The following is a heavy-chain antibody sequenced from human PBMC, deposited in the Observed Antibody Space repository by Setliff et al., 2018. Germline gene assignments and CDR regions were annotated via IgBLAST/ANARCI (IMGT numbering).Heavy chain of an antibody. CDR1: GGSFSGYY. J-gene: IGHJ4*02. D-gene: IGHD6-6*01. Sequence: PSETLSLTCAVYGGSFSGYYWSWIRQPPGKRLEWIGEIIHSGSTNYNPSLKSRVTISMDTFKNQFSLKVSSVTAADTAVYYCARDRGIAARLFDYWGQGTLVTVS. V-gene: IGHV4-34*12. CDR2: IIHSGST. CDR3: ARDRGIAARLFDY.